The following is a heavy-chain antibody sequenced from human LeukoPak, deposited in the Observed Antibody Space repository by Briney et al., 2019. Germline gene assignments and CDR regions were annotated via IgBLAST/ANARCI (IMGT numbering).Heavy chain of an antibody. Sequence: GASVKVSCKASGYTFTTYGISWVRQAPGQGLEWMGWISTYNGDTNYVQKLQGRVTMTADTSTSTTYMELRSLRSDDTAVYYCALIPYCTTATCYYFDYWGQGTLVTVSS. D-gene: IGHD2-2*01. CDR1: GYTFTTYG. CDR3: ALIPYCTTATCYYFDY. J-gene: IGHJ4*02. CDR2: ISTYNGDT. V-gene: IGHV1-18*01.